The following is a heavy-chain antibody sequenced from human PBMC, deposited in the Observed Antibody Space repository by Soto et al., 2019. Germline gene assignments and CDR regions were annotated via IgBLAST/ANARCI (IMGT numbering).Heavy chain of an antibody. CDR2: ISAYNGNT. CDR3: ARESLDSIAVAGIGPSFDY. Sequence: ASVKVSCKASGYTFTSYGISWVRQAPGQGLEWMGWISAYNGNTNYAQKLQGRVTMTTDTSTSTAYMELRSLRSDDTAVYYCARESLDSIAVAGIGPSFDYWGQGTLVTVSS. D-gene: IGHD6-19*01. V-gene: IGHV1-18*04. J-gene: IGHJ4*02. CDR1: GYTFTSYG.